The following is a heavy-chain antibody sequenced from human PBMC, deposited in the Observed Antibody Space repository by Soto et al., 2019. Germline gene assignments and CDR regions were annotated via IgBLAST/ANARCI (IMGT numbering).Heavy chain of an antibody. J-gene: IGHJ6*02. Sequence: ASVKVSCKASGYTFTSYGISWVRQAPGQGLEWMGWISAYNGNTNYAQKLQGRVTMTTDTSTSTAYIELRSLRSDDTAVYYCSIDWLGYYDFWSGYLSYYGMDVWGQGTTVTVSS. V-gene: IGHV1-18*01. CDR1: GYTFTSYG. CDR3: SIDWLGYYDFWSGYLSYYGMDV. CDR2: ISAYNGNT. D-gene: IGHD3-3*01.